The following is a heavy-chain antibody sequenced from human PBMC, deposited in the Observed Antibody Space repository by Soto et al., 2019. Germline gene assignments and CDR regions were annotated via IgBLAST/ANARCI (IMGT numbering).Heavy chain of an antibody. D-gene: IGHD6-13*01. CDR2: ISDSGAGT. Sequence: GESLKISCGASGFTFSRCVMSWVRQAPGKGLEWVSCISDSGAGTHYADSVKGRFTISRDNSKNTMYLQMNNLRAEDTGVYYCAKGLINGRWYAADWGQGTLVTVSS. V-gene: IGHV3-23*01. J-gene: IGHJ4*02. CDR1: GFTFSRCV. CDR3: AKGLINGRWYAAD.